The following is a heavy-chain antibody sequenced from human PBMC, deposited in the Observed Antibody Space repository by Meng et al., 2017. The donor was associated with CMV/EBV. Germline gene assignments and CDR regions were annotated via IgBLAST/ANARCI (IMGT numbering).Heavy chain of an antibody. CDR2: ISAYNGNT. D-gene: IGHD6-6*01. CDR1: GYTFTSYG. Sequence: ASVKVSCKASGYTFTSYGISWVRQAPGQGLEWMGWISAYNGNTNYAQKLQGRVTMTTDTSTSTAYMELSSLRSEDTAVYYCARSAWYSSSSGFLFDYWGQGTLVTVSS. CDR3: ARSAWYSSSSGFLFDY. J-gene: IGHJ4*02. V-gene: IGHV1-18*01.